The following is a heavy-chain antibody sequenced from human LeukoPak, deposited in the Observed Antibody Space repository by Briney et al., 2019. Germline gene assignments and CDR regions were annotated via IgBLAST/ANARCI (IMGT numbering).Heavy chain of an antibody. CDR3: ARAQPNMDQFGELFSWFDP. CDR2: IIPILGIA. V-gene: IGHV1-69*04. D-gene: IGHD3-10*01. J-gene: IGHJ5*02. CDR1: GGTFSSYA. Sequence: ASVKVSCKASGGTFSSYAISWVRQAPGQGLEWMGRIIPILGIANYAQKFQGRVTITADKSTSTAYMELSSLRSEDTAVYYCARAQPNMDQFGELFSWFDPWGQGTLVTVSS.